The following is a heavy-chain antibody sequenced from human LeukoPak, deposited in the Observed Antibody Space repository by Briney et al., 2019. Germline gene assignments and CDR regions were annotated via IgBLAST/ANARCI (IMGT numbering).Heavy chain of an antibody. CDR1: GFTFSSYS. V-gene: IGHV3-7*01. CDR2: IKQDGSEK. Sequence: GGSLRLSCVASGFTFSSYSMRWVRQAPGKGLEWVANIKQDGSEKYYVDSVKGRFTISRDNAKNSLYLQMNSLRAEDTAVYYRARGSYGAFDIWGQGTMVTVSS. J-gene: IGHJ3*02. CDR3: ARGSYGAFDI. D-gene: IGHD1-26*01.